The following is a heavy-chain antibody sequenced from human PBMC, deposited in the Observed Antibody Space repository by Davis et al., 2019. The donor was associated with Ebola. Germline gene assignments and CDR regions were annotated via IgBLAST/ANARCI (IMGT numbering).Heavy chain of an antibody. CDR1: GHTFTGYY. J-gene: IGHJ4*02. CDR2: INPSGGST. CDR3: ARGEFGSRGRDY. Sequence: ASVKVSCKASGHTFTGYYMHWVRQAPGQGLEWMGIINPSGGSTSYAQKFQGRVTLTRDTSTSTVDMELSSLRSEDTAVYYCARGEFGSRGRDYWGQGTLVTVSS. D-gene: IGHD2-15*01. V-gene: IGHV1-46*01.